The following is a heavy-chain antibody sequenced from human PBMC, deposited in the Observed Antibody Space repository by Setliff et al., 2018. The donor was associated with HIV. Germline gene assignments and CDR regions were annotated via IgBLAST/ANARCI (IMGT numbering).Heavy chain of an antibody. CDR2: ISSSGSTI. CDR1: GFTFSDYY. D-gene: IGHD4-17*01. J-gene: IGHJ3*02. Sequence: LRLSCVASGFTFSDYYMSWIRQAPGKGLEWVSYISSSGSTIYYADSVKGRFTISRDNAKNSLYLQMNSLRAEDTAVYYCARPNYRDYGGKPDAFDIWGQGTMVTVSS. V-gene: IGHV3-11*04. CDR3: ARPNYRDYGGKPDAFDI.